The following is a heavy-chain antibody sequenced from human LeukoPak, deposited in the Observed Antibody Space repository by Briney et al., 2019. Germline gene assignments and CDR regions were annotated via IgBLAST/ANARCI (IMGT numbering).Heavy chain of an antibody. J-gene: IGHJ4*02. D-gene: IGHD2-21*02. CDR3: ARHSDCGGDCPFDY. CDR2: IYPGDSES. V-gene: IGHV5-51*01. CDR1: GYNLVSYW. Sequence: HGESLKISCKASGYNLVSYWIAWVRQIRERGLECMGVIYPGDSESRYSSSFQGQVTISVDKSINSAYLQWSSLKASDTAMYYCARHSDCGGDCPFDYWGQGTLVTVSS.